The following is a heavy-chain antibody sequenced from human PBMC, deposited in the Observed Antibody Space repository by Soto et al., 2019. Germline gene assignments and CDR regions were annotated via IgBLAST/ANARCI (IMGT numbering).Heavy chain of an antibody. V-gene: IGHV3-30*18. CDR3: AKDPSPAVLRYFDWLVDY. D-gene: IGHD3-9*01. J-gene: IGHJ4*02. CDR1: GFTFSSYG. CDR2: ISYDGSNK. Sequence: PGGSLRLSCAASGFTFSSYGMHWVRQAPGKGLEWVAVISYDGSNKYYADSVKGRFTISRDNSKNTLYLQMNSLRAEDTAVYYCAKDPSPAVLRYFDWLVDYWGQGTLVTVSS.